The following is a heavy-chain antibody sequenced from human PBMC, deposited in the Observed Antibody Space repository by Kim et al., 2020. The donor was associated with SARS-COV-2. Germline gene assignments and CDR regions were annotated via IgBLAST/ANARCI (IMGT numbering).Heavy chain of an antibody. D-gene: IGHD6-13*01. Sequence: GGSLRLSCAASGFTFDDYAMHWVRQAPGKGLEWVSGIRWNSGSIGYADSVKGRVTISRDNAKNSLYLQMNSLRAEDTALYYCAKIAGTIKTYYYYYGMDVWGQGTTVTVSS. CDR3: AKIAGTIKTYYYYYGMDV. V-gene: IGHV3-9*01. CDR1: GFTFDDYA. CDR2: IRWNSGSI. J-gene: IGHJ6*02.